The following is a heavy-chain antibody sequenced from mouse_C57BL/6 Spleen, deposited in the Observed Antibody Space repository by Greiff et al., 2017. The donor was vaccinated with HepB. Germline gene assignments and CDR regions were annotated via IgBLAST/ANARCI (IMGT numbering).Heavy chain of an antibody. V-gene: IGHV1-55*01. D-gene: IGHD2-1*01. CDR1: GYTFTSYW. J-gene: IGHJ1*03. CDR3: ARIYYGDWYFDV. CDR2: IYPGSGST. Sequence: QVQLKQPGAELVKPGASVKMSCKASGYTFTSYWITWVKQRPGQGLEWIGDIYPGSGSTNYNEKFKSKATLTVDTSSSTAYMQLSSLTSEDSAVYYCARIYYGDWYFDVWGTGTTVTVSS.